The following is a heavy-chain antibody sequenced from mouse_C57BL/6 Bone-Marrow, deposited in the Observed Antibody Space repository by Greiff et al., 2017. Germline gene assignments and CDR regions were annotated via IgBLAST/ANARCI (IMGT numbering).Heavy chain of an antibody. CDR1: GYTFTSYW. D-gene: IGHD1-2*01. Sequence: VQLQQPGAELVRPGSSVKLSCKASGYTFTSYWMDWVKQRPGQGLEWIGNIYPSDSETHYNQKFKDKATLTVDKSSSTAYMQLSSLTSEDSAVYYCARPHYDGDYWGQGTTLTVSS. J-gene: IGHJ2*01. V-gene: IGHV1-61*01. CDR2: IYPSDSET. CDR3: ARPHYDGDY.